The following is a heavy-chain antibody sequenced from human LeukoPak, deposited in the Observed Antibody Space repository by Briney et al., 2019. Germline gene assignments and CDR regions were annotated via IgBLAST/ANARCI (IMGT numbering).Heavy chain of an antibody. V-gene: IGHV1-18*01. D-gene: IGHD3-22*01. J-gene: IGHJ4*02. CDR1: GYTFTSYG. Sequence: ASVKVSCKASGYTFTSYGISWVRQAPGQGLEWMGWISAYNGNTNYAQKLQGRVTMTTDTSTSTAYMELRSLRSDDTAVYYCAIKYHYDSSGYQGPFDYRGQGTLVTVSS. CDR2: ISAYNGNT. CDR3: AIKYHYDSSGYQGPFDY.